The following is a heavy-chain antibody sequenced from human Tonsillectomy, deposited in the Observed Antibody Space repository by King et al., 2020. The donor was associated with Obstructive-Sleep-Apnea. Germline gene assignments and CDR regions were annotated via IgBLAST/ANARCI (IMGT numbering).Heavy chain of an antibody. Sequence: VQLVESGGGVVQPGRSLRLSCAASGFTFSSYGMHWVRQAPGKGLEWVAVISYDGSNKYYADSVKGRFTISRDNSKNTLYLQMNSLRAEDTAVYYCAKTRYFDWPFDYWGQGTLVTVSS. CDR3: AKTRYFDWPFDY. J-gene: IGHJ4*02. CDR2: ISYDGSNK. CDR1: GFTFSSYG. V-gene: IGHV3-30*18. D-gene: IGHD3-9*01.